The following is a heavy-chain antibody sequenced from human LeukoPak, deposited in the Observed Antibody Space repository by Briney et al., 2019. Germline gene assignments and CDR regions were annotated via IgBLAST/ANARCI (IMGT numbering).Heavy chain of an antibody. CDR3: AKGDWLDA. CDR2: IHPNSGGT. CDR1: GSSFTGYY. J-gene: IGHJ5*02. Sequence: ASVKVSCKASGSSFTGYYMHWVRQAPGQGLEWVGLIHPNSGGTNYAQKFQGRVTMNRATSISTAYMEPSRLRSDDADVYECAKGDWLDAWGQGTLVTVSS. V-gene: IGHV1-2*02.